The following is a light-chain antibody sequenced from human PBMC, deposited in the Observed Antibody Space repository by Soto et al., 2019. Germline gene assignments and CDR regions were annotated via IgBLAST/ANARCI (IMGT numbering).Light chain of an antibody. CDR3: LQHNSYPYT. CDR2: AAS. J-gene: IGKJ2*01. CDR1: QVISNY. Sequence: DIQMTQSPSAMSASVGDRVTITCRASQVISNYLAWFQQKPGQVPKRRIYAASSLQSGVPSRFSDSGSGTEFTLTISSLQPADLATYYCLQHNSYPYTFGLGTKLQIK. V-gene: IGKV1-17*03.